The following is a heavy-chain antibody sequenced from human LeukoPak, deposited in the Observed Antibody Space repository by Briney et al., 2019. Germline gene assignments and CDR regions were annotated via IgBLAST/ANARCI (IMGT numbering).Heavy chain of an antibody. D-gene: IGHD3-10*01. J-gene: IGHJ4*02. CDR1: GYTFTGYY. V-gene: IGHV1-2*02. CDR3: AKYGSGSSVPLDY. Sequence: ASVKVSCKASGYTFTGYYMHWVRQAPGQGLEWMGWINPNSGGTNYAQKFQGRVTMTRDTSISTAYMELSRLRSDDTAVYYCAKYGSGSSVPLDYWGQGTLVTVSS. CDR2: INPNSGGT.